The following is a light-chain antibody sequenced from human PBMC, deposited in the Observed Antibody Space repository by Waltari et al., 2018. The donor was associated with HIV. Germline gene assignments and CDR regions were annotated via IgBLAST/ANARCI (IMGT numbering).Light chain of an antibody. V-gene: IGLV4-69*01. Sequence: QLVLTQSPSASASLRASVKLTCTLISGHSNYPIAWHQHQPEKGPRYLMRLNSDGSYLKGDGIPDRFSGSSSGAERYLIISSLQSEDEADYYCQTWTTGIVLFGGGTKLTVL. CDR2: LNSDGSY. CDR3: QTWTTGIVL. J-gene: IGLJ2*01. CDR1: SGHSNYP.